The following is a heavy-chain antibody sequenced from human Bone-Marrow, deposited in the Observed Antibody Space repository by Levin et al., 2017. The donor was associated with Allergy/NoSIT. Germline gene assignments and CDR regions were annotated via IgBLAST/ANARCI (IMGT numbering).Heavy chain of an antibody. D-gene: IGHD1-1*01. V-gene: IGHV3-7*04. CDR3: ARWVRALDY. CDR1: GFTFGSFW. J-gene: IGHJ4*02. CDR2: IKDDGSEK. Sequence: PGGSLRLSCVPSGFTFGSFWMTWVRQAPGKGLEWVATIKDDGSEKFYLDSVKGRFTISRDNAQNSLYLHMDSLRIEDTAMYYCARWVRALDYWGQGTPVTVSS.